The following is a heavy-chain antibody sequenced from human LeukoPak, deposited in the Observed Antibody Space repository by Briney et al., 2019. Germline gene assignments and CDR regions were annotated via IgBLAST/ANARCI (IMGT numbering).Heavy chain of an antibody. D-gene: IGHD3-10*01. CDR3: ARGGYYGSGNDFRFDP. CDR2: IYYSGST. V-gene: IGHV4-39*07. Sequence: PSETLSLTCTVSGGSISRSRDYWGWIRQPPGKGLEWIGSIYYSGSTYYNPSLKSRVTISGDTSKNRFSLKLSSVTAADTAIYYCARGGYYGSGNDFRFDPWGQGTLVTVSS. J-gene: IGHJ5*02. CDR1: GGSISRSRDY.